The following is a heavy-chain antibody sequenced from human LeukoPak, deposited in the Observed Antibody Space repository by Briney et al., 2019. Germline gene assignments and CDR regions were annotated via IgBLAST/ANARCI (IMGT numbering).Heavy chain of an antibody. Sequence: GRSLRLSCAASGFTFSSNGMHWVRQAPGKGLEWVAVISYDGSNKYYADSVKGRFTISRDNSKNTLYLQMNSLRAEDTAVYYCAKDMGSGGYYGMDVWGKGTTVTVSS. V-gene: IGHV3-30*18. J-gene: IGHJ6*04. CDR3: AKDMGSGGYYGMDV. CDR2: ISYDGSNK. CDR1: GFTFSSNG. D-gene: IGHD2-8*02.